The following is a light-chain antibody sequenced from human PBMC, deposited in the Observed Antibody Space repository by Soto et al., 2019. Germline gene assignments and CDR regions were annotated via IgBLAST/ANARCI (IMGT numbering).Light chain of an antibody. Sequence: IQMTQSPSSLSASVGDRITITCRASQRILGFLNWYQQKPGKPPQLLIHDTSTLQTGVPWRFSGSKSGSDFTLTISSLQIEDFATYYGQQSFTPPITVGQGTRLEIK. J-gene: IGKJ5*01. CDR3: QQSFTPPIT. CDR2: DTS. CDR1: QRILGF. V-gene: IGKV1-39*01.